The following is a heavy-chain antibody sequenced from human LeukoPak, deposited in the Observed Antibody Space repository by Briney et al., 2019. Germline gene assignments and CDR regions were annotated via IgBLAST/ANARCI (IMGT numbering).Heavy chain of an antibody. D-gene: IGHD3-16*01. J-gene: IGHJ4*01. CDR3: ARQGDDY. Sequence: PGGSLRLSCVATGFTFSNYWMSWVRQAPGKGLECVANIKEDGSEKYYVDSVKGRFTISRDNAKNSLYLQMNSLRAEDTAEYYCARQGDDYWGHGTLVTVSS. V-gene: IGHV3-7*01. CDR1: GFTFSNYW. CDR2: IKEDGSEK.